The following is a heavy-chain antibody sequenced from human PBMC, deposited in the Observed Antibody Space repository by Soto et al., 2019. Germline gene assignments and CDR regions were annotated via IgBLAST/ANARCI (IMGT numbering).Heavy chain of an antibody. V-gene: IGHV4-31*03. CDR2: IYYSGST. D-gene: IGHD2-21*02. CDR1: GGSISSGGYY. J-gene: IGHJ2*01. Sequence: SETLSLTCTVSGGSISSGGYYWSWIRQHPGKGLEWIGYIYYSGSTYYNPSLKSRVTISVDTSKNQFSLKLSSVTAADTAVYYCARNLVGGNSPWYFDLWGRGTLVTV. CDR3: ARNLVGGNSPWYFDL.